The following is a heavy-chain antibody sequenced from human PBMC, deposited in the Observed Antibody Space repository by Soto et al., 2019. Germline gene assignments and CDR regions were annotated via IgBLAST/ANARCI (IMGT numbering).Heavy chain of an antibody. CDR1: GYNFTSYW. V-gene: IGHV5-10-1*01. CDR2: IDPTVSFT. J-gene: IGHJ4*02. CDR3: ARQIYDSDTGPNFQYYFDS. D-gene: IGHD3-22*01. Sequence: PGASLKISCKGSGYNFTSYWIIWVRQMPGKGLEWMGNIDPTVSFTNYSPSFQGHVTISTDKSMSTAYLQWGTLKASDTAMYYCARQIYDSDTGPNFQYYFDSWGQGTPGTVS.